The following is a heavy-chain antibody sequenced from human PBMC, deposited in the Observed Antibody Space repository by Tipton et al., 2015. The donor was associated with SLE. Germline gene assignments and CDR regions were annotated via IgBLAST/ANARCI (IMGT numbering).Heavy chain of an antibody. V-gene: IGHV3-13*01. D-gene: IGHD3-10*01. CDR2: IGTRGDT. CDR1: GFSFSDYS. J-gene: IGHJ5*02. CDR3: ARGSGWIIDL. Sequence: SLRLSCAASGFSFSDYSFHWVRQSAEKGLEWLAWIGTRGDTYYPDSVRGQFIVSRDNVKNSLYLQLNNLSADDTAVYYCARGSGWIIDLWGQGALVTVSS.